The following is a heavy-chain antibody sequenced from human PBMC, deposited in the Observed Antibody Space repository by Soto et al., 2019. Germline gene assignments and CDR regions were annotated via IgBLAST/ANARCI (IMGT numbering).Heavy chain of an antibody. V-gene: IGHV3-48*01. CDR1: GFTFSSYS. CDR2: ISSSSSTI. J-gene: IGHJ5*02. CDR3: ARGNYGSGSYDWFDP. Sequence: GGSLRLSCAASGFTFSSYSMNWVRQAPGKGLEWVSYISSSSSTIYYADSVKGRFTISRDNAKNSLYLQMNSLRAEDTAVYYCARGNYGSGSYDWFDPWGQGTLVTVSS. D-gene: IGHD3-10*01.